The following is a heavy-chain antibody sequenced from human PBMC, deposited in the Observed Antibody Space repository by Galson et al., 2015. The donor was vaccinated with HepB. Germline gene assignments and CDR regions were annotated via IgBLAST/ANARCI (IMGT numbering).Heavy chain of an antibody. CDR1: GFTFSSYA. Sequence: SLRLSCAASGFTFSSYAMHWVRQAPGKGLEWVAVISYDGSNKYYAESVKGRFTISRDNSKNTLYMQMNSLRAEDTAVYYCERDWLPYSSSWYFAYWGQGTLVTVSS. J-gene: IGHJ4*02. V-gene: IGHV3-30-3*01. CDR3: ERDWLPYSSSWYFAY. CDR2: ISYDGSNK. D-gene: IGHD6-13*01.